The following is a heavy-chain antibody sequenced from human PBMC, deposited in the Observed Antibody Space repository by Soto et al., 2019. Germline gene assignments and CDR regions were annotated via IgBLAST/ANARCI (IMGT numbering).Heavy chain of an antibody. Sequence: GGSLRLSCAASGFTFSNAWMSWVRQAPGKGLEWVGRIKSKTDGWTTDYAATVKGRFTISRDDSKNTLYLQMNSLKTEDTAVYYCTTAPLLRFLEWLDDAFDIWDQGTMVTVSS. CDR1: GFTFSNAW. J-gene: IGHJ3*02. CDR2: IKSKTDGWTT. D-gene: IGHD3-3*01. CDR3: TTAPLLRFLEWLDDAFDI. V-gene: IGHV3-15*01.